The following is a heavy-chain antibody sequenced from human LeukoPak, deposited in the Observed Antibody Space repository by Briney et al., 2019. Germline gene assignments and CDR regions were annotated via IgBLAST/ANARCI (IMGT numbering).Heavy chain of an antibody. CDR3: ARRRAVAGIYYFDY. J-gene: IGHJ4*02. CDR2: IYPGYSNT. Sequence: GESLKISCQGSGYTFTNYWIGWVRQMPGKGLELMGIIYPGYSNTRYSPSFQGQVTISADKSISTAYLQWSSLKAADTAMFYCARRRAVAGIYYFDYWGQGTLVTVSS. V-gene: IGHV5-51*01. D-gene: IGHD6-19*01. CDR1: GYTFTNYW.